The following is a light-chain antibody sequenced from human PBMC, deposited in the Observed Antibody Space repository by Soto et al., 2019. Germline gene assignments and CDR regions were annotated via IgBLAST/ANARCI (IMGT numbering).Light chain of an antibody. Sequence: IQMTQSPSSLSASVGDRVTITCRASQRITTYLNWYQQKPGNAPKLLITTAGTLQRGVPSRFSGSGSGTDFTLTITSLQREDFATYFGQQTYSTPYTFGQGTKLEIK. V-gene: IGKV1-39*01. J-gene: IGKJ2*01. CDR1: QRITTY. CDR2: TAG. CDR3: QQTYSTPYT.